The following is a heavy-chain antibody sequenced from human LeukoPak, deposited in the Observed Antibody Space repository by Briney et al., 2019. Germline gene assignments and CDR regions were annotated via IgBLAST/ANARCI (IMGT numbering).Heavy chain of an antibody. D-gene: IGHD3-22*01. V-gene: IGHV1-18*04. CDR2: ISAYNGNT. Sequence: ASVKVSCKASGYTFTGYYIHWVRQAPGQGLEWMGWISAYNGNTNYAQKLQGRVTMTTDTSTSTAYMELRSLRSDDTAVYYCARRSTTDYYDSSGYYSSYYYGMDVWGQGTTVTVSS. J-gene: IGHJ6*02. CDR1: GYTFTGYY. CDR3: ARRSTTDYYDSSGYYSSYYYGMDV.